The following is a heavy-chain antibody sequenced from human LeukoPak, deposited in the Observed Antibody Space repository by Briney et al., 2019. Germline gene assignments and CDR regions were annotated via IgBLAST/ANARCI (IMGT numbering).Heavy chain of an antibody. V-gene: IGHV3-11*01. Sequence: GGSLRLSCAASGFTFSDYNMRWIRQAPGKGLEWVSSISRSGSTKYYADSVKGRFTISRDNAKNSLFLQMNSLRAEDTAVYYCTRVLRYCSGGNCYSGGLGYMDVWGKGTTVTISS. CDR2: ISRSGSTK. CDR1: GFTFSDYN. J-gene: IGHJ6*03. D-gene: IGHD2-15*01. CDR3: TRVLRYCSGGNCYSGGLGYMDV.